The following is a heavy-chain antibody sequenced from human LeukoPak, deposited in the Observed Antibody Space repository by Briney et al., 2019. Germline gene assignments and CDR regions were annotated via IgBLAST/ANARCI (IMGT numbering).Heavy chain of an antibody. CDR2: IIPILGIA. CDR3: ARAPLRDGYNYDFDY. Sequence: SVKVSCKAFGGTFSSYAISWVRQAPGQGLEWMGRIIPILGIANYAQKFQGRVMITADKSTSTAYMELSSLRSEDTAVYYCARAPLRDGYNYDFDYWGQGTLVTVSS. V-gene: IGHV1-69*04. J-gene: IGHJ4*02. D-gene: IGHD5-24*01. CDR1: GGTFSSYA.